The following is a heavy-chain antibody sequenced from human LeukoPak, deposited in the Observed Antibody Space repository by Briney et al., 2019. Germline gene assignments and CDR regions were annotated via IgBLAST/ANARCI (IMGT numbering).Heavy chain of an antibody. D-gene: IGHD3-10*01. CDR2: INHDGREK. CDR1: GFTFSNSW. CDR3: ARGTALPGVDY. Sequence: GGSLRLSCTASGFTFSNSWMNWFRQAPGRLEGVANINHDGREKNYVDSVEGRFTITRDNTKKSLYLQMNSLGAEDTAVYYCARGTALPGVDYWGQGTLVIVSS. V-gene: IGHV3-7*01. J-gene: IGHJ4*02.